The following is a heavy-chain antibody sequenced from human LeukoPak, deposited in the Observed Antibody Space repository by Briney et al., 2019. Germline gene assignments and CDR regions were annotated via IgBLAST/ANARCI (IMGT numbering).Heavy chain of an antibody. Sequence: SETLSLTCTVSGGSISSGSYYWSWIRQPAGKGLEWIGRIYTSGSTNYNPSLKGRATISVDTSKNQFSLKLSSVTAADTAVYYCAREAGDSGSPGDYWGQGTLVTVSS. D-gene: IGHD1-26*01. CDR1: GGSISSGSYY. CDR3: AREAGDSGSPGDY. V-gene: IGHV4-61*02. J-gene: IGHJ4*02. CDR2: IYTSGST.